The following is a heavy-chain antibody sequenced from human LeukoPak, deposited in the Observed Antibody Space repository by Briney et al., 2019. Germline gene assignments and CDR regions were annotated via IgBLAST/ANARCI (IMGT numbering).Heavy chain of an antibody. D-gene: IGHD3-22*01. V-gene: IGHV1-2*02. CDR3: ARPSRYYYDSSGYFDY. J-gene: IGHJ4*02. Sequence: ASVKVSCKASGYTFTGYYMHWVRQAPGQGLEWMGWINPNSGGTNYAQKFQGRVTMTRDTSISTAYMELRSLRSDDTAVYYCARPSRYYYDSSGYFDYWGQGTLVTVSS. CDR1: GYTFTGYY. CDR2: INPNSGGT.